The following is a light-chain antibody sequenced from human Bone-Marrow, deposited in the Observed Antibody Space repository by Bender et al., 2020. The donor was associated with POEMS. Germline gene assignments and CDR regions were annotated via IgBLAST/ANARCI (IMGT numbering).Light chain of an antibody. Sequence: VLTQSPSASASLGASVKLICTLSSEHPTYAIAWHQQQPQKGPRFLMKLNSDGSHSRGDGIPDRFSGSSSGAERYLTISSLQSVDEADYYCQTWGAGIKVFGGGTKLTVL. CDR3: QTWGAGIKV. J-gene: IGLJ3*02. CDR2: LNSDGSH. V-gene: IGLV4-69*01. CDR1: SEHPTYA.